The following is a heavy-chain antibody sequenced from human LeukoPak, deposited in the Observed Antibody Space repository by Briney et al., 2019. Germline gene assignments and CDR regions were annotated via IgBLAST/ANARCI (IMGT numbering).Heavy chain of an antibody. CDR1: GFTFSNYS. CDR2: ITSSSTYI. J-gene: IGHJ4*02. V-gene: IGHV3-21*01. CDR3: AKPLFDY. Sequence: GSLRLSCAASGFTFSNYSMNWVRQAPGKGLEWVAAITSSSTYIYYADSVKGRFTFSRDNAENTLYLQMNSLRAEDTAVYYCAKPLFDYWGQGTLVTVSS.